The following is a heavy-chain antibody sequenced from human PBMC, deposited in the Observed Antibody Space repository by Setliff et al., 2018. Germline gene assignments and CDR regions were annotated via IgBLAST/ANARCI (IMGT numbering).Heavy chain of an antibody. CDR1: GYSFSDYW. D-gene: IGHD3-22*01. J-gene: IGHJ6*03. CDR3: ARLLDNSGYYHRSFYYYRDV. Sequence: PGESLKISCKASGYSFSDYWIGWVRQMPGKGLEWMGIVGPGKSDIRYSPSFAGQVTISADKSISTAYLQWSSLTASDTAMYYCARLLDNSGYYHRSFYYYRDVWGKGTAVTVSS. CDR2: VGPGKSDI. V-gene: IGHV5-51*01.